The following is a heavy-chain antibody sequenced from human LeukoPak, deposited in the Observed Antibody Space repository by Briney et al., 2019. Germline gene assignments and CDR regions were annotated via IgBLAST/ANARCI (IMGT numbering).Heavy chain of an antibody. CDR3: ARDRDILTGYSFDY. D-gene: IGHD3-9*01. V-gene: IGHV3-21*01. CDR1: GFPLRSFS. CDR2: ISSNSDYI. J-gene: IGHJ4*02. Sequence: GGPLRLFCAVSGFPLRSFSMKCVPHARGRGVVGGSYISSNSDYIYCADSVKGRFTISRDNAKNSLYLQMNPLRAEDTAVYYCARDRDILTGYSFDYWGQGTLVTVSS.